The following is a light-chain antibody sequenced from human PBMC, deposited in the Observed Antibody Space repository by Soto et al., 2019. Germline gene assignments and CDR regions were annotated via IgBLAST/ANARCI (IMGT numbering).Light chain of an antibody. CDR1: NSDVGDYNY. Sequence: QSALTQPPSASGSPGQSVTISCTGTNSDVGDYNYVSWYQQYPGKAPKLMIYEVSKRPSGVPDRFSGSKSGNTASLTVSGLQAEDEADYYCSSYAGSNNVVFGGGTKLTVL. CDR3: SSYAGSNNVV. V-gene: IGLV2-8*01. CDR2: EVS. J-gene: IGLJ2*01.